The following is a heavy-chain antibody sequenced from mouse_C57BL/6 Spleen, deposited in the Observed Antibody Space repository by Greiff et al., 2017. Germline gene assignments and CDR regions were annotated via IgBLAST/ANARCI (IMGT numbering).Heavy chain of an antibody. CDR3: ARFYGSSFPFAY. J-gene: IGHJ3*01. Sequence: QVQLQQPGAELVMPGASVKLSCKASGYTFTSYWMHWVQQRPGQGLEWIGEIDPSDSYTNYNQKFKGKSTLTVDKSSSTAYMQLSSLTSEDSAVYYCARFYGSSFPFAYWGQGTLVTVSA. CDR1: GYTFTSYW. D-gene: IGHD1-1*01. CDR2: IDPSDSYT. V-gene: IGHV1-69*01.